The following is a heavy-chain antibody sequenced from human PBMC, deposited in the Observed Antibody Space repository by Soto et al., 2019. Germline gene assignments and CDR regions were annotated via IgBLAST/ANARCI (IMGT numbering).Heavy chain of an antibody. J-gene: IGHJ6*02. D-gene: IGHD3-9*01. CDR3: AKYLGPPTYYDILTGYYYYYGMDV. V-gene: IGHV3-23*01. Sequence: PGGSLRLSCAASGFTFSSYAMSWVRQAPGKGLEWVSAISGSGGSTYYADSVKGRFTISRDNSKNTLYLQMNSLRAEDTAVYYCAKYLGPPTYYDILTGYYYYYGMDVWGQGTTVTVSS. CDR2: ISGSGGST. CDR1: GFTFSSYA.